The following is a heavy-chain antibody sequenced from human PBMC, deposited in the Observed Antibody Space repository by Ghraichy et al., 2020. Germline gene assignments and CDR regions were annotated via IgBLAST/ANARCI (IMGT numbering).Heavy chain of an antibody. CDR2: ISHDGSNK. V-gene: IGHV3-30*18. D-gene: IGHD7-27*01. CDR3: AKIVVWGSTGSLDY. J-gene: IGHJ4*02. CDR1: GFTFSSYG. Sequence: GGSLRLSCAASGFTFSSYGMHWVRQAPGKGLEWVAVISHDGSNKYYADSVKGRFTISRDNSKNTLYLQMNSLRAEDTAVYYCAKIVVWGSTGSLDYWGQGTLVTVSS.